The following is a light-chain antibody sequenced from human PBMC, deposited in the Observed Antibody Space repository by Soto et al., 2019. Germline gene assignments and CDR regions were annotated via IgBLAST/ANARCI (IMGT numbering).Light chain of an antibody. V-gene: IGKV1-27*01. CDR1: QAISHY. Sequence: DVQMTQSPSPLSASVGDRVTIACRASQAISHYLAWYQQKPGKVPELLIYGSSTLQSGVPSRFSGSGSGTDFTLTISSLQPEDVATYYCQKYDSAPVTFGPGTKVDIK. CDR2: GSS. CDR3: QKYDSAPVT. J-gene: IGKJ3*01.